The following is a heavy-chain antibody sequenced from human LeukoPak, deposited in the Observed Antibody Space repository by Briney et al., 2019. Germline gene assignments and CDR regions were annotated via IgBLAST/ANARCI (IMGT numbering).Heavy chain of an antibody. D-gene: IGHD6-13*01. Sequence: PGGSLRLSCAASGFTFSSYWMSWVRQAPGKGLEWVANINKDGGEKYYVDSVKGRFTISRDNAKNSLYLQMNSLRADDTAVYYCARGYSSSWLDYWGQGTLVTVSS. J-gene: IGHJ4*02. CDR1: GFTFSSYW. V-gene: IGHV3-7*03. CDR2: INKDGGEK. CDR3: ARGYSSSWLDY.